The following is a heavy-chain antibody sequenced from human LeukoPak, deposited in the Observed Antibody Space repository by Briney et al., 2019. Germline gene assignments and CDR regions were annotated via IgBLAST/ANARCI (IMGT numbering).Heavy chain of an antibody. D-gene: IGHD1-26*01. Sequence: GGSLRLSCAASGFTFSSYSMNWVRQAPGKGLEWVSSISSSSSYIYYADSVKGRFTVSRDNAKNSLYLQMNSLRAVDTAVYYCARDAEWELFDYWGQGTPVTVSS. J-gene: IGHJ4*02. CDR2: ISSSSSYI. CDR1: GFTFSSYS. V-gene: IGHV3-21*01. CDR3: ARDAEWELFDY.